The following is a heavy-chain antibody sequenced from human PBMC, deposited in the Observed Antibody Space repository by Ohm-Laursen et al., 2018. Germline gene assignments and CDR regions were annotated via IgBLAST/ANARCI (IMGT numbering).Heavy chain of an antibody. CDR2: ISYDGSNK. J-gene: IGHJ4*02. D-gene: IGHD4-23*01. CDR3: ARGGGTIDY. CDR1: GFTFSSYG. Sequence: SLRLSCTASGFTFSSYGMHWVRQAPGKGLEWVAVISYDGSNKYYADSVKGRFTISRDNFKNTLYLQMNSLRAEDTAVYYCARGGGTIDYWGQGTLVTVSS. V-gene: IGHV3-30*03.